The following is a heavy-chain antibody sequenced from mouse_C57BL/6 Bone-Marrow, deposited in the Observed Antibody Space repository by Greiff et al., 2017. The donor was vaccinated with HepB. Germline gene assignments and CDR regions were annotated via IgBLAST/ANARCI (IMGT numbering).Heavy chain of an antibody. J-gene: IGHJ4*01. D-gene: IGHD1-1*01. CDR3: AREITTHYAMDY. CDR2: ISYDGSN. Sequence: EVQLQQSGPGLVKPSQSLSLTCSVTGYSITSGYYWNWIRQFPGNKLEWMGYISYDGSNNYNPSLKNRISITRDTSKNQFFLKLNSVTTEDTATYYCAREITTHYAMDYWGQGTSVTVSS. CDR1: GYSITSGYY. V-gene: IGHV3-6*01.